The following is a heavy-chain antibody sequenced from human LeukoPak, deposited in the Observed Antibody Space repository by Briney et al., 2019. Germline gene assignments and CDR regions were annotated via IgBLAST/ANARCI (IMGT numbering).Heavy chain of an antibody. CDR3: ATDYYDSSGYLITY. D-gene: IGHD3-22*01. V-gene: IGHV3-11*01. Sequence: GGSPRLSCAASGFTFSDYYMSWIRQAPGKGLEWVSYISSSGSTIYYADSVKGRFTISRDNAKNSLYLQMNSLRAEDTAVYYCATDYYDSSGYLITYWGQGTLVTVSS. CDR1: GFTFSDYY. J-gene: IGHJ4*02. CDR2: ISSSGSTI.